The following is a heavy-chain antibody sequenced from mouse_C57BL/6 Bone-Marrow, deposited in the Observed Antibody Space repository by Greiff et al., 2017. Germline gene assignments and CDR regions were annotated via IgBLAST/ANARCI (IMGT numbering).Heavy chain of an antibody. J-gene: IGHJ2*01. V-gene: IGHV1-81*01. Sequence: VHLVESGAELARPGASVTLSCKASGYTFTSYGISWVKQRTGQGLEWIGEIYPRSGTTYYNEKFKGKATLTADKSSRTAYMELRSLTSEDSAVYVCARNLYFDYWGQGTTLTVAS. CDR2: IYPRSGTT. CDR3: ARNLYFDY. CDR1: GYTFTSYG.